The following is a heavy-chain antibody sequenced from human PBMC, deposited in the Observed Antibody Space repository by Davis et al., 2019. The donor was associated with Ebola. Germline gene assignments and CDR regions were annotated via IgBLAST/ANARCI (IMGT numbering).Heavy chain of an antibody. CDR1: GASISDSNYF. Sequence: SETLSLTCTVSGASISDSNYFWAWIRQPPGKGLEWIGSVFYSGTPYYNPFLKSRVTMSVDTSKSQFSLKLNSATAADTAVYYCARIRNYWNYEAFDIWGQGTLVTVSS. CDR3: ARIRNYWNYEAFDI. D-gene: IGHD1-1*01. CDR2: VFYSGTP. J-gene: IGHJ3*02. V-gene: IGHV4-39*07.